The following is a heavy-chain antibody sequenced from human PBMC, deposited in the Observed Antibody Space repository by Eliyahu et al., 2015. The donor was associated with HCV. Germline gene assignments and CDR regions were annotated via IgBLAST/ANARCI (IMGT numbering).Heavy chain of an antibody. CDR2: IYPTDFDT. V-gene: IGHV5-51*01. Sequence: EVQLVQSGAEMRKPGESLKISCKASGYNFATYWIGWVRQMPGKGLEWMGIIYPTDFDTRYGPSFQGQVTISADKSISTAYLQWGSLKASDTAMYYCARRPYCRGDCYSNAFDFWGQGTMVTVSS. CDR1: GYNFATYW. CDR3: ARRPYCRGDCYSNAFDF. J-gene: IGHJ3*01. D-gene: IGHD2-21*02.